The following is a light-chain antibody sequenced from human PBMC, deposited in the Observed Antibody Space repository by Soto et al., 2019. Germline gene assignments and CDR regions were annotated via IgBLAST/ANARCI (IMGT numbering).Light chain of an antibody. Sequence: SALTQPASVSGSPGQSITLSCTGTSSDVGGYSYVSWYQQHPGKTPKLMIYEVSNRPSGVSHRFSGSKSGNTASLTISGLQTEDEADYYCSSFSSITREVFGGGTKLTVL. J-gene: IGLJ2*01. CDR3: SSFSSITREV. V-gene: IGLV2-14*01. CDR2: EVS. CDR1: SSDVGGYSY.